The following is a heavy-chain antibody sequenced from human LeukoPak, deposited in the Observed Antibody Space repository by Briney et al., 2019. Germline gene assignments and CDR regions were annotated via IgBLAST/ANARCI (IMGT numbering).Heavy chain of an antibody. Sequence: SQTLSLTCAISGDSVSSNSAAWDWIRQSPSRGLEWLGRTYYRSKWYNDYALSVRSRITINPDTSKNQFSLQLNSVTPEDTAVYYCARGPIILVRGVIKPYGLDVWGQGTTVSV. CDR1: GDSVSSNSAA. J-gene: IGHJ6*02. D-gene: IGHD3-10*01. CDR2: TYYRSKWYN. CDR3: ARGPIILVRGVIKPYGLDV. V-gene: IGHV6-1*01.